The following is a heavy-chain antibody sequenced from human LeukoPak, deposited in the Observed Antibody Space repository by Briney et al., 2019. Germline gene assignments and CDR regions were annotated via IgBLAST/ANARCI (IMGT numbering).Heavy chain of an antibody. CDR2: IYSVGST. J-gene: IGHJ4*02. Sequence: GGSLRLSCEASEFTVSSNYMTWVRQAPGKGLEWVSLIYSVGSTYYADSVKGRFTISRDNSKNSLYLQMNSLRAEDTAVYYCARVGYYDSSGSLDYWGQGTLVTVSS. D-gene: IGHD3-22*01. CDR1: EFTVSSNY. V-gene: IGHV3-66*01. CDR3: ARVGYYDSSGSLDY.